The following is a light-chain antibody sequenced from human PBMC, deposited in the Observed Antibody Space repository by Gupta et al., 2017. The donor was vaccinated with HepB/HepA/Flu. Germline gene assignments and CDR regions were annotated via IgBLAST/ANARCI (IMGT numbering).Light chain of an antibody. CDR1: QNISNY. J-gene: IGKJ1*01. CDR3: QQSYHTRS. Sequence: DIQMTQSPSYLSASVGDRVTISSRTSQNISNYLNWYQQKPGKAPKVMIYAASTLESGVPSRFSGCGAGRAFTLTRNRPQDEGVGNYYGQQSYHTRSFGQGTKVEIK. V-gene: IGKV1-39*01. CDR2: AAS.